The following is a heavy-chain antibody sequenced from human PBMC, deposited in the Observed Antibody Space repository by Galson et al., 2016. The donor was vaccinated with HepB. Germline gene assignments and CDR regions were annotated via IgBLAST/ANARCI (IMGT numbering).Heavy chain of an antibody. Sequence: SVKVSCKASGGTFNTYGVSWVRQAPGQGLEWMGGILPVFTTANSAQKFQGRVTITADKSTSTAYMELTSLKPEDTAVYYCARVLGYDTNGFFGEFDHWGQGTLVTVSS. CDR1: GGTFNTYG. D-gene: IGHD2-8*01. J-gene: IGHJ4*02. CDR2: ILPVFTTA. V-gene: IGHV1-69*06. CDR3: ARVLGYDTNGFFGEFDH.